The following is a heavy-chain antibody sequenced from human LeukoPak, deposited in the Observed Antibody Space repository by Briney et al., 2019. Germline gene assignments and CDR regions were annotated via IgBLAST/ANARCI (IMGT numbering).Heavy chain of an antibody. CDR2: IIPIFGTA. J-gene: IGHJ4*02. CDR3: ARGGDRGYCSSTSCPQNY. D-gene: IGHD2-2*01. Sequence: SVKVSCKASGGTFSSYAISWVRQAPGQGLEWMGGIIPIFGTANYAQKSQGRVTITADESTSTAYMELSSLRSEDTAVYYCARGGDRGYCSSTSCPQNYWGQGTLVTVSS. CDR1: GGTFSSYA. V-gene: IGHV1-69*13.